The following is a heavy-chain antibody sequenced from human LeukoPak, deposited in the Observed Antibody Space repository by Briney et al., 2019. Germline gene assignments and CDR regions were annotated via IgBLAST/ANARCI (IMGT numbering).Heavy chain of an antibody. CDR2: IWYDGSNK. V-gene: IGHV3-33*06. Sequence: GGSLRLSCAASGFTFSSYGMHWVRQAPGKGLEWVAVIWYDGSNKYYADSVKGRFTISRDNSKNTLYLQMNSLRAEDTAVYYCAKHRDYGDYFPDAFDIWGQGTMVTVSS. CDR1: GFTFSSYG. D-gene: IGHD4-17*01. CDR3: AKHRDYGDYFPDAFDI. J-gene: IGHJ3*02.